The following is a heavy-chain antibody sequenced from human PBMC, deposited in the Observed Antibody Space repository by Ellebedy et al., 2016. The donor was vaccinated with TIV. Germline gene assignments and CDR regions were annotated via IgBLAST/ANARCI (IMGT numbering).Heavy chain of an antibody. V-gene: IGHV3-23*01. CDR2: MSAGGDNT. CDR3: AKGTSSGFNYDRVGFEY. CDR1: GFTFSSFA. J-gene: IGHJ4*02. Sequence: GGSLRLSCAASGFTFSSFAIHWVRQAPGKGLEWLSVMSAGGDNTYHADSVKGRFTISRDNAKNTLYLQMNRLRPDDTAVYYCAKGTSSGFNYDRVGFEYWGQGTLVTVSS. D-gene: IGHD3-16*01.